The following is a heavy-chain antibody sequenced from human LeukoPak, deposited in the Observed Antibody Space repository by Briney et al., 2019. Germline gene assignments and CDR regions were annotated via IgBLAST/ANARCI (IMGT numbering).Heavy chain of an antibody. CDR1: GYSFTSYW. D-gene: IGHD3-22*01. CDR3: ARLTYYYDSSGYYLDY. V-gene: IGHV5-51*01. Sequence: GESLKISCKGSGYSFTSYWIGWVRQMPGKGLEWMGIIYPGDSDTRYSPSFQGQVTISADKSISTAYLQWGSLKASDTAMYYCARLTYYYDSSGYYLDYWGQGTLVTVSS. CDR2: IYPGDSDT. J-gene: IGHJ4*02.